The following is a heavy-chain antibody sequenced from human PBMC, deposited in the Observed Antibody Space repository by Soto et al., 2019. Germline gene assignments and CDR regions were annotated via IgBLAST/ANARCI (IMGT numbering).Heavy chain of an antibody. V-gene: IGHV3-13*01. Sequence: GGSLRLSCAASGFLLGNYDLHWVRQSTGESLEWVSGIGNVGDTYYSDSVKGRFTISRDNARNSLYLQMDSLGVGDTAVYYCKRDGPNWYFDLWGRGTLVTVSS. J-gene: IGHJ2*01. CDR3: KRDGPNWYFDL. CDR1: GFLLGNYD. CDR2: IGNVGDT.